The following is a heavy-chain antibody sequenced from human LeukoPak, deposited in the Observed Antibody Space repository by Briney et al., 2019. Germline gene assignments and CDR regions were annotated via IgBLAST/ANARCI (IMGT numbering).Heavy chain of an antibody. CDR1: GGSISSSSHY. CDR3: ARDHEEYSSPVYYYGMDV. J-gene: IGHJ6*02. CDR2: IYYSGST. V-gene: IGHV4-39*02. D-gene: IGHD6-6*01. Sequence: SETLSLTFTVSGGSISSSSHYWGWIRQPPGKGLEWIGNIYYSGSTFYNPSLKSRVTISVDTSKKQFSLKLSSVTAADTAVYYCARDHEEYSSPVYYYGMDVWGQGTTVTVSS.